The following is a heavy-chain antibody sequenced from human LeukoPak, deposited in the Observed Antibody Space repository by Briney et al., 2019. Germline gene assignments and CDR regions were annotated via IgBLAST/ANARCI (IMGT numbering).Heavy chain of an antibody. V-gene: IGHV5-51*01. CDR3: ARHVGPEEAATITVGDY. CDR1: GYSFTSYW. CDR2: IYPGDSDT. D-gene: IGHD5-12*01. J-gene: IGHJ4*02. Sequence: PGESLKISCKGSGYSFTSYWIGWVRQMPGKGLEWMGIIYPGDSDTRYSPSFQGQVTISADKSISTAYLQWSSLKASDTAMYYCARHVGPEEAATITVGDYWGQGTLVTVPS.